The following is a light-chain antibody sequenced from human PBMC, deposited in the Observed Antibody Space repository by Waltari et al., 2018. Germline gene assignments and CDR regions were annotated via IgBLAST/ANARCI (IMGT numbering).Light chain of an antibody. V-gene: IGKV3-20*01. CDR2: DAS. CDR1: QSFTRY. CDR3: QHYVRLPVT. J-gene: IGKJ1*01. Sequence: ELVLTQSPGTLSLSPGDRATLSCRASQSFTRYLAWYQHKPGQAPRLLIYDASTRAAGIADRFTGSGFGTDFTLTISRLEPEDSAVYYCQHYVRLPVTFGQGTKVEIK.